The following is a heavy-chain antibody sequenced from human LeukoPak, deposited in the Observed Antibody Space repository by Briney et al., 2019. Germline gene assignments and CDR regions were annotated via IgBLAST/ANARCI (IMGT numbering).Heavy chain of an antibody. D-gene: IGHD7-27*01. CDR1: GFTFSSYW. CDR3: AKVTGDLGY. Sequence: GGSPRLSCVASGFTFSSYWMYWVRQPPGKGLVWASRINSDGTFINYGDSVKGRFTISRDNSKNTLYLQMNSLRAEDTAVYYCAKVTGDLGYWGQGTLVTVSS. V-gene: IGHV3-74*01. CDR2: INSDGTFI. J-gene: IGHJ4*02.